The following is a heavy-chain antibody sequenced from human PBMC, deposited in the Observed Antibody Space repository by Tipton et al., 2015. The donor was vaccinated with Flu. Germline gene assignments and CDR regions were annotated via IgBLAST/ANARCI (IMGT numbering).Heavy chain of an antibody. J-gene: IGHJ3*02. CDR1: ANSFTNYW. CDR2: IYPDDSDT. V-gene: IGHV5-51*01. Sequence: QLVQSGAEVKKPGESLKISCKGSANSFTNYWIGWVRQMPGKGLEWMGIIYPDDSDTRYSPSSQGQVTISADKSITTAYLQWSSLKASDTAMYYCARQGDRSSSGTLGAFDIWGQGTMVTVSS. CDR3: ARQGDRSSSGTLGAFDI. D-gene: IGHD6-6*01.